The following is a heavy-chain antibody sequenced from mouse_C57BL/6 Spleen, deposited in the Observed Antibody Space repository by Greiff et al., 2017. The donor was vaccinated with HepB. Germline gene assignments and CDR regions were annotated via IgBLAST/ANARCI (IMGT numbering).Heavy chain of an antibody. CDR3: ARGGRLTTVVATDY. Sequence: VQLQQPGAELVKPGASVKLSCKASGYTFTSYWMHWVKQRPGQGLEWIGMIHPNSGSTNYNEKFKSKATLTVDKSSSTAYMQLSSLTSEDSAVYYCARGGRLTTVVATDYWGKGTTLTVSS. D-gene: IGHD1-1*01. CDR1: GYTFTSYW. V-gene: IGHV1-64*01. CDR2: IHPNSGST. J-gene: IGHJ2*01.